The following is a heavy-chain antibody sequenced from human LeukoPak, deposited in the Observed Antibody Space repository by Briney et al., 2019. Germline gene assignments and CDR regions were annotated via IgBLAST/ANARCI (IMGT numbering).Heavy chain of an antibody. Sequence: GGSLRLSCAASGFAVSSNYMSWVRQAPGKGLEWVSVIYSGGSTYYADSVKGRFSISRDNSKNTLYLQMNSLRAEDTAVYYCARDQTFDIWGQGTMVTVSS. J-gene: IGHJ3*02. CDR3: ARDQTFDI. CDR2: IYSGGST. CDR1: GFAVSSNY. V-gene: IGHV3-53*01.